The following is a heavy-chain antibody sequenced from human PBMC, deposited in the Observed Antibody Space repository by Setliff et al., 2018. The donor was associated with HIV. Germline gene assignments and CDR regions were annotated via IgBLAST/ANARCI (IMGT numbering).Heavy chain of an antibody. J-gene: IGHJ4*02. V-gene: IGHV4-38-2*01. D-gene: IGHD6-13*01. Sequence: PSETLSLTCDVSGFSISSRYYWGWIRQPPGKGLEWIGSIYHSGSTYYNPSLKSRVTMSVDTSKNQFSLKLSSVTAADTAVYFCARGHVYSSSWRKYYFDYWGQGTLVTVSS. CDR3: ARGHVYSSSWRKYYFDY. CDR2: IYHSGST. CDR1: GFSISSRYY.